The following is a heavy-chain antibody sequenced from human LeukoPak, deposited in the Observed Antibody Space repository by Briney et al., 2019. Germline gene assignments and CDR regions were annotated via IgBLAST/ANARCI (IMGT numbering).Heavy chain of an antibody. D-gene: IGHD3-10*01. CDR2: IYSGGST. CDR1: GFTVSSNY. V-gene: IGHV3-66*01. CDR3: ARDQTILLWFGETINAFDI. Sequence: GGSLRLSCAASGFTVSSNYMSWVRQAPGKGLEWVSVIYSGGSTYYADSVKGRFTISRDNSKNTLYLQMNSLRAEDTAVYHCARDQTILLWFGETINAFDIWGQGTMVTVSS. J-gene: IGHJ3*02.